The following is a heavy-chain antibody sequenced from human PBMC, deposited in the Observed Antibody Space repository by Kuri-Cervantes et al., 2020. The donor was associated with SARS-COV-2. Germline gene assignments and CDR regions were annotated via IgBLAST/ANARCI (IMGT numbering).Heavy chain of an antibody. Sequence: SVKVSCKASGGTFSSYTISWVRQAPGQGLEWMGRIIPILGIANYAQKFQGRVTITADKSTSTAYMELSSLRSEDTAVYHRASGAVADLFDYWGQGTLVTVSS. J-gene: IGHJ4*02. CDR1: GGTFSSYT. D-gene: IGHD6-19*01. V-gene: IGHV1-69*02. CDR2: IIPILGIA. CDR3: ASGAVADLFDY.